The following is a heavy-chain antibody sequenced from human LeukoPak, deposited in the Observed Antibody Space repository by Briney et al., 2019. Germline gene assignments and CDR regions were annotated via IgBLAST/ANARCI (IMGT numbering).Heavy chain of an antibody. CDR3: ARAGSSWYDEMEYYFDY. Sequence: GGSLRLSCAASGFTFSSYAMHWVRQAPGKGLEWVAVISYDGSNKYYADSVKGRFTISRDNSKNTLYLQMNSLRAEDTAVYYCARAGSSWYDEMEYYFDYWGQGTLVTVSS. CDR2: ISYDGSNK. D-gene: IGHD6-13*01. J-gene: IGHJ4*02. CDR1: GFTFSSYA. V-gene: IGHV3-30-3*01.